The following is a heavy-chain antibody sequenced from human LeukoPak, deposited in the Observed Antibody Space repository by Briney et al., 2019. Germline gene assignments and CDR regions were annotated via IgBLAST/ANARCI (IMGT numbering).Heavy chain of an antibody. CDR1: GGTFSSYA. CDR3: AGELDYDILTGYFDY. V-gene: IGHV1-69*13. D-gene: IGHD3-9*01. Sequence: ASVKVSCKASGGTFSSYAISWVRQAPGQGLEWMGGIIPIFGTANYAQKFQGRVTTTADESTSTAYMELSSLRSEDTAVYYCAGELDYDILTGYFDYWGQGTLVTVSS. CDR2: IIPIFGTA. J-gene: IGHJ4*02.